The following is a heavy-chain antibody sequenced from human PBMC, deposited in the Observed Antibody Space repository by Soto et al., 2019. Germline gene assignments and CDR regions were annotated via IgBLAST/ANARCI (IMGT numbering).Heavy chain of an antibody. J-gene: IGHJ4*02. CDR1: GGSISSSSYY. Sequence: SETLSLTCTVSGGSISSSSYYWGWIRQPPGKGLEWIGSIYYSGSTYYNPSLKSRVTISVDTSKNQFSLKPSSVTAADTAVYYCARHSVLLWFGEPMGPFDYWGQGTLVTVSS. D-gene: IGHD3-10*01. CDR3: ARHSVLLWFGEPMGPFDY. CDR2: IYYSGST. V-gene: IGHV4-39*01.